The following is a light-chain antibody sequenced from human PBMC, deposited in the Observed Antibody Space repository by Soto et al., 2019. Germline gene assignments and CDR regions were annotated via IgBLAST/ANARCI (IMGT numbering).Light chain of an antibody. CDR3: AAWDDGLNGSWV. CDR2: SNN. J-gene: IGLJ3*02. CDR1: RSNIGSNT. Sequence: QSVLTQPPSASGTPGQRVAISCSGSRSNIGSNTVNWYQQLPGTAPKLLIYSNNQRPSGVPDRFSASKSGTSASLAISGLQSEDEADYYCAAWDDGLNGSWVFGGGTKLTVL. V-gene: IGLV1-44*01.